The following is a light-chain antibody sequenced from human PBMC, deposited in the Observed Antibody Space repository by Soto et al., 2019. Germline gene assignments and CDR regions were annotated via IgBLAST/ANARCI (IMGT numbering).Light chain of an antibody. CDR1: SSDVGGYNY. Sequence: QSALTQPASVSGSPGQSITISCTGTSSDVGGYNYVSWYQQHPGKAPKLMIYDVSNRPSGVSNRFSGSKSGNTASLTISGLQAEDEADYYCSSYTISSPHVVFGGGTRSPS. J-gene: IGLJ2*01. CDR3: SSYTISSPHVV. V-gene: IGLV2-14*01. CDR2: DVS.